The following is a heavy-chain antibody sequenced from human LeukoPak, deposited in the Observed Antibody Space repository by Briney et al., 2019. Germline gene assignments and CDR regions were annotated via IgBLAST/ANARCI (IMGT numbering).Heavy chain of an antibody. CDR1: GFTFSSSW. V-gene: IGHV3-74*01. CDR3: ARSAATFDY. Sequence: SGGSLRLSCTASGFTFSSSWMHWVRQAPGKGPVWVSRINPDGRSTIYADSVRGRFTISRDNAKNTLDLQMNSLRDEDTAVYYCARSAATFDYWGQGTLVTVSS. J-gene: IGHJ4*02. CDR2: INPDGRST. D-gene: IGHD6-13*01.